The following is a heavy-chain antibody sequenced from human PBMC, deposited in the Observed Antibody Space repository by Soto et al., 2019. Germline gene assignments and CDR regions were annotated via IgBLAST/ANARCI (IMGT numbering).Heavy chain of an antibody. CDR2: ISSSSSYI. CDR3: ARVINYDFWSGYQPYYYYYGMDV. V-gene: IGHV3-21*01. D-gene: IGHD3-3*01. J-gene: IGHJ6*02. CDR1: GFTFSSYS. Sequence: GGSLRLSCAASGFTFSSYSMNWVRQAPGKGLEWVSSISSSSSYIYYADSVKGRFTISRDNAKNSLYLQMNSLRAEDTAVYYCARVINYDFWSGYQPYYYYYGMDVWGQGTTGTVA.